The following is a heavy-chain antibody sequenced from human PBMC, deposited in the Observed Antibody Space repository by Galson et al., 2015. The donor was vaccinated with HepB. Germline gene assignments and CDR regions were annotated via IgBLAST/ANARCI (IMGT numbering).Heavy chain of an antibody. D-gene: IGHD3-10*01. Sequence: SVKVSCKASGYTFTSYAMHWVRQAPGQRLEWMGWINAGNGNTKYSQKFQGRVTITRDTSASTAYMELSSLRSEDTAVYYCARGFITMVRGAYPDYWGQGTLVTVSS. V-gene: IGHV1-3*01. CDR3: ARGFITMVRGAYPDY. CDR2: INAGNGNT. CDR1: GYTFTSYA. J-gene: IGHJ4*02.